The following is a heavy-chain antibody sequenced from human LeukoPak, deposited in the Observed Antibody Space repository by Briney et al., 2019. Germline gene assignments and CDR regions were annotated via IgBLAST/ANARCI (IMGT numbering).Heavy chain of an antibody. CDR1: GYTFTSDD. CDR2: MNPNSGST. CDR3: ARGLVLRYFDWSTALDH. Sequence: GASVKVSCKASGYTFTSDDINWVRQATGQGLEWMGWMNPNSGSTGYAQKFQGRVTMTRNTSISTAYMELSSLRSDDTAVYYCARGLVLRYFDWSTALDHWGQGTLVTVSS. V-gene: IGHV1-8*01. D-gene: IGHD3-9*01. J-gene: IGHJ4*02.